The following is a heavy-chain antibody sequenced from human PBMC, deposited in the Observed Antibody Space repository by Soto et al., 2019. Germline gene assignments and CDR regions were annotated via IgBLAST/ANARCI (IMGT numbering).Heavy chain of an antibody. CDR2: IGTAGDT. CDR1: GFTFSSYD. D-gene: IGHD6-13*01. CDR3: ARTAAGMWYYYYGMDV. V-gene: IGHV3-13*01. J-gene: IGHJ6*02. Sequence: GGSLRLSCAASGFTFSSYDMHWVRQAPGKGLEWVSAIGTAGDTYYPGSVKGRFTISRENAKNSLYLQMNSLRAEDTAVYYCARTAAGMWYYYYGMDVWGQGTTVTVSS.